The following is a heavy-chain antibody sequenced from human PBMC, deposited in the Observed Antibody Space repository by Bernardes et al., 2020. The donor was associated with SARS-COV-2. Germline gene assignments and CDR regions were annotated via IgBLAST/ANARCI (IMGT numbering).Heavy chain of an antibody. Sequence: SATLSPTCAGYGGSLSGYYWNWIRQPPGKGLEWIGEINYSGSTNYNPSLKSRVTISVDTSKNQFSLKLSSVTAADTAIYYCARAVWGIWHFDLWGRDTLVTVSS. D-gene: IGHD3-16*01. V-gene: IGHV4-34*01. J-gene: IGHJ2*01. CDR2: INYSGST. CDR3: ARAVWGIWHFDL. CDR1: GGSLSGYY.